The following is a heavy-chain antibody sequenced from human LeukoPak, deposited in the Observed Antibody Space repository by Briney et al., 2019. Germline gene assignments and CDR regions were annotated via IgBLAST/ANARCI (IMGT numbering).Heavy chain of an antibody. J-gene: IGHJ3*02. CDR3: ARDSAPIDAFDI. D-gene: IGHD3-10*01. Sequence: GGSLRLSCAASGFTFSSYGMHWVRQAPGKGLEWVAVIWYDGSNKYYADSVKGRFTISRDNSKNTLYLQMNSLRAEDTAVYYCARDSAPIDAFDIWGQGTMVTVSS. CDR1: GFTFSSYG. V-gene: IGHV3-33*01. CDR2: IWYDGSNK.